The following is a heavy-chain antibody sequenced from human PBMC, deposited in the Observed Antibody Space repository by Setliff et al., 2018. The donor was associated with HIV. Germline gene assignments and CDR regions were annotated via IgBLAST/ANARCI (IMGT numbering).Heavy chain of an antibody. J-gene: IGHJ4*02. D-gene: IGHD3-3*01. CDR2: MHSSTAS. CDR3: ARAPITIFGVIIIPVYFDY. V-gene: IGHV4-4*09. Sequence: SETLSLTCDVSGGSISGYYWSWIRQPPGRGLEWVGYMHSSTASNYDPSLKTRVTMSVDTSNNQFSLRLSSVTAADTAVYYCARAPITIFGVIIIPVYFDYWGQGTLVTVSS. CDR1: GGSISGYY.